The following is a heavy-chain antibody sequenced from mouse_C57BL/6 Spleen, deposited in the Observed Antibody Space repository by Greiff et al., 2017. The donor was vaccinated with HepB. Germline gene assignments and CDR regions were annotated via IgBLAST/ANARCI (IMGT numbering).Heavy chain of an antibody. V-gene: IGHV1-80*01. CDR2: IYPGDGDT. Sequence: QVQLQQSGAELVKPGASVKISCKASGYAFSSYWMNWVKQRPGKGLEWIGQIYPGDGDTNYNGKFKGKATLTADKSSSTAYMQLSSLTSEDSAVYCCARAGTGTDYFDYWGQGTTLTVSS. J-gene: IGHJ2*01. CDR3: ARAGTGTDYFDY. CDR1: GYAFSSYW. D-gene: IGHD4-1*01.